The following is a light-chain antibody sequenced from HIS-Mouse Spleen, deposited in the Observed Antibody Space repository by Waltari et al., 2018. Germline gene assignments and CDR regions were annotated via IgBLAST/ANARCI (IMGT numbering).Light chain of an antibody. J-gene: IGKJ1*01. Sequence: DIQLTQSPSFLSASVGARVTITGRASQGISSYLAWYQQKPGKAPKLLIYAASTLQSGVPSRFRGSGSGTEFTLTISSLQPEDFATYYCQQLNSYPPTFGQGTKVEIK. CDR3: QQLNSYPPT. CDR1: QGISSY. V-gene: IGKV1-9*01. CDR2: AAS.